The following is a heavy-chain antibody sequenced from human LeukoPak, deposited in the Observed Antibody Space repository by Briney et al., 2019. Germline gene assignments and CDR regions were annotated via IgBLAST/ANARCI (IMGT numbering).Heavy chain of an antibody. CDR2: ITSNSGDT. D-gene: IGHD7-27*01. CDR1: GYTFTGYY. CDR3: ARSPIGLGFFDS. J-gene: IGHJ4*02. Sequence: GASVKVSCKASGYTFTGYYIQWVRQAPGQGLEWMGWITSNSGDTDYARKFQGRVTMTRDTSISTAYMELNGLKSDDTAVYYCARSPIGLGFFDSWGQVTLVTVAS. V-gene: IGHV1-2*07.